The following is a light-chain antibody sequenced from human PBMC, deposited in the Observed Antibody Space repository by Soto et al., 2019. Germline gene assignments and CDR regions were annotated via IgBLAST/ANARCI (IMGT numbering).Light chain of an antibody. J-gene: IGLJ2*01. Sequence: QSALTQPPSVSAAPGQRVTISCSGTTSNIGNNYVSWYQQGPGTAPKLLIYENYRRPSGIPDRFSGSKSGTSATLDITGLQTGDEAIYFCGTWDNRLKIVFGGGTKVTVL. CDR3: GTWDNRLKIV. CDR1: TSNIGNNY. CDR2: ENY. V-gene: IGLV1-51*02.